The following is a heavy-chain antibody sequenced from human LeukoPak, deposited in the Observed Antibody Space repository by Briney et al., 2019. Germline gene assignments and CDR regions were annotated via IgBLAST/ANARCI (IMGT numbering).Heavy chain of an antibody. CDR2: INPNTGNP. Sequence: EASVKVSCKVSGYTLTELSMHWVRQAPGQGLEWMGWINPNTGNPTYAQGFTGRFVFSLDTSVSTTYLQISSLKAEDTAVYYCARAYQRLGELSLPDYWGQGTLVTVSS. D-gene: IGHD3-16*02. V-gene: IGHV7-4-1*02. CDR1: GYTLTELS. CDR3: ARAYQRLGELSLPDY. J-gene: IGHJ4*02.